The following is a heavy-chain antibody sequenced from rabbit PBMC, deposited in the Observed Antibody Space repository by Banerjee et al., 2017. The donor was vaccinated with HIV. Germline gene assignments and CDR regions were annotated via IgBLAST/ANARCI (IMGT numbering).Heavy chain of an antibody. J-gene: IGHJ6*01. CDR1: GFSFSNKAV. Sequence: QEQLVESGGGLVKPEGSLKLSCTASGFSFSNKAVMCWVRQAPGKGLEWIACINAVTGRADYASWAKGRFTCSKTASTTVTLQMTSLTAAVTASYFCARDLDGVIGWKFGWWGPGTLFTVS. CDR2: INAVTGRA. V-gene: IGHV1S45*01. D-gene: IGHD4-1*01. CDR3: ARDLDGVIGWKFGW.